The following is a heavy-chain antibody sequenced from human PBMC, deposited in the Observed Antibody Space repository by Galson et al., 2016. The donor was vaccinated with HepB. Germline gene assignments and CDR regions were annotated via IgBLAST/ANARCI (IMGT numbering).Heavy chain of an antibody. CDR2: ISSYGSAI. D-gene: IGHD6-19*01. CDR3: ARVRWLEPLDY. CDR1: GFTFTTYE. Sequence: SLRLSCAASGFTFTTYEMTWVRQAPGKGLEWISYISSYGSAIYYADSVKGRFTISRDNAENSLYLQMNSLRAEDTAVYYCARVRWLEPLDYWGHGTLVTVSS. J-gene: IGHJ4*01. V-gene: IGHV3-48*03.